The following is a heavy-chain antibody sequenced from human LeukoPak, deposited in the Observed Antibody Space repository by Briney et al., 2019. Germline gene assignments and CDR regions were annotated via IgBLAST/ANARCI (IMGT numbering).Heavy chain of an antibody. CDR1: GFTFSSYS. J-gene: IGHJ4*02. D-gene: IGHD2-2*01. CDR2: ISSSSSYI. Sequence: GGSLRLSCAASGFTFSSYSMNWVRQAPGKGLEWVSSISSSSSYIYYADSVKGRFTISRDSAKNSLYLQMNSLRAEDTAVYYCARDPRYCSSTSCSRRGYWGQGTLVTVSS. CDR3: ARDPRYCSSTSCSRRGY. V-gene: IGHV3-21*01.